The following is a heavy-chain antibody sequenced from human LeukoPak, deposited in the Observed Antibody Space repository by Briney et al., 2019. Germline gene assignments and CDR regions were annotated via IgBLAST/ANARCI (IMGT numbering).Heavy chain of an antibody. CDR1: GFTFRDYY. D-gene: IGHD4-17*01. CDR2: IYSGGST. CDR3: VRGDYGDYTLFDY. Sequence: GGSLRLSCVASGFTFRDYYMSWVRQAPGKGLEWVSVIYSGGSTYYADSVKGRFTISRDNSKNTLYLQMNSLRAEDTAVYYCVRGDYGDYTLFDYWGQGTLVTVSS. J-gene: IGHJ4*02. V-gene: IGHV3-53*01.